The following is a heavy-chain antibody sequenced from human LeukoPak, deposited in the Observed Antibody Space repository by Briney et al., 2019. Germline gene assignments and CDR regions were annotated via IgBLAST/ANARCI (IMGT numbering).Heavy chain of an antibody. CDR2: GSGCCGST. J-gene: IGHJ6*02. Sequence: PGGSLTLSCTASGGTFNSYAMSWVRQSPGKGLEGVSAGSGCCGSTVHADSVTGRFTISRDNSKNTMYLQMKSVRCDDSAVYYCENAALEGYERSYHCGIDVWGQAPTVTVSS. CDR1: GGTFNSYA. D-gene: IGHD5-12*01. V-gene: IGHV3-23*01. CDR3: ENAALEGYERSYHCGIDV.